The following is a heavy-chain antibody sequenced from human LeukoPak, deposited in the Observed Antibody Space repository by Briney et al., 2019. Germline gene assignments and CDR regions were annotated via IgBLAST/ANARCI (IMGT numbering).Heavy chain of an antibody. CDR2: IYHSGST. Sequence: SETLSLTCAVSGGSISSSNWWSWVRQPPGKGLEWIGEIYHSGSTNYNPSLKSRVTISVDRSKNQFSLNLSSVTAADTAVYYCARVRGEYYGSGSYRAYYYYGMDVWGKGTTVTVSS. D-gene: IGHD3-10*01. CDR1: GGSISSSNW. CDR3: ARVRGEYYGSGSYRAYYYYGMDV. V-gene: IGHV4-4*02. J-gene: IGHJ6*04.